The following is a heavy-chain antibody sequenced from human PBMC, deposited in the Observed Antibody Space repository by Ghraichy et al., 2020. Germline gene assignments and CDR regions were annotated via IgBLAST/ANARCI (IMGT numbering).Heavy chain of an antibody. Sequence: GGSLRLSCAASGFTFSSYSMNWVRQAPGKGLEWVSYISSSSGTIYYADSVKGRFTISRDNAKNSLYLQMNSLRDEDTAVYYCAREGDSSGYFGYYYGMDVWGQGTTVTVSS. CDR1: GFTFSSYS. V-gene: IGHV3-48*02. J-gene: IGHJ6*02. CDR3: AREGDSSGYFGYYYGMDV. CDR2: ISSSSGTI. D-gene: IGHD3-22*01.